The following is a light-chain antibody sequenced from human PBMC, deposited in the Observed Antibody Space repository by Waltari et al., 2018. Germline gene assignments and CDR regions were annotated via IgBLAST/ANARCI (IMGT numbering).Light chain of an antibody. CDR1: QSVSRA. Sequence: EIVLTQSPGSLSSSPGERVTLPCRASQSVSRALAWYQQKPGQAPRLLIFGASNRATGIPDRFSGSGSETDFSLTISRLEPEDFAVYYCQHYVRLPATFGRGTKVESK. J-gene: IGKJ1*01. V-gene: IGKV3-20*01. CDR2: GAS. CDR3: QHYVRLPAT.